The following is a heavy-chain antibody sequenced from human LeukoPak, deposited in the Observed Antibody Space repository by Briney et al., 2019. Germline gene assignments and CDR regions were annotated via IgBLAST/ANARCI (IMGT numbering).Heavy chain of an antibody. CDR2: IKQDGSEK. CDR3: ARVLVVVAATRSRPFDY. J-gene: IGHJ4*02. Sequence: PGGSLRLSCAASGFTFRSYWMSWVRQAPGKGLEWVANIKQDGSEKYYVDSVKGRFTISRDNAKNSLYQQMNSLRAEDTAVYYCARVLVVVAATRSRPFDYWGQGTLVTVSS. CDR1: GFTFRSYW. V-gene: IGHV3-7*01. D-gene: IGHD2-15*01.